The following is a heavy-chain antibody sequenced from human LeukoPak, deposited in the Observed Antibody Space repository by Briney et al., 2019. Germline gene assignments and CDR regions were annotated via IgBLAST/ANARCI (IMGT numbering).Heavy chain of an antibody. V-gene: IGHV4-4*07. J-gene: IGHJ5*02. D-gene: IGHD3-10*01. Sequence: PSETLSLTRTVSGGSISSYYWSWIRQPAGKGLEWIGRIYTSGSTNYNPSLKSRVTMSVDTSKNQFSLKLSSVTAADTAVYYCARSVDYGSGTCWFDPWGQGTLVTVSS. CDR3: ARSVDYGSGTCWFDP. CDR2: IYTSGST. CDR1: GGSISSYY.